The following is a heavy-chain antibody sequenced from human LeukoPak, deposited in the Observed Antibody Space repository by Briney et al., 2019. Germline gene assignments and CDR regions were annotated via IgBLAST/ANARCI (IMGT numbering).Heavy chain of an antibody. V-gene: IGHV4-4*07. CDR1: GGSISSYY. J-gene: IGHJ4*02. Sequence: SETLSLTCIVSGGSISSYYWSWIRQPAGKGLEWIGRIYTSGSTNYNPSLKSRVTISVDKSKNQFSLKLSSVTAADTAVYYCAREWRRWAAAGTLAPVDYWGQGTLVTVSS. CDR3: AREWRRWAAAGTLAPVDY. D-gene: IGHD6-13*01. CDR2: IYTSGST.